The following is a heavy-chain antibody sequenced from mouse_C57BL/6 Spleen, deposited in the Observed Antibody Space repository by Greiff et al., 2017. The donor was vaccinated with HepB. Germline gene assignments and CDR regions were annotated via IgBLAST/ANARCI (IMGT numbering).Heavy chain of an antibody. CDR2: INPSTGGT. Sequence: VQLQQSGPELVKPGASVKISCKASGYSFTGYYMNWVKQSPEKSLEWIGEINPSTGGTTYNQKFKAKATLTVDKSSSTAYMQPKSLTSEDSAVYYCASLYYGSSLYFDYWGQGTTLTVSS. CDR1: GYSFTGYY. CDR3: ASLYYGSSLYFDY. V-gene: IGHV1-42*01. D-gene: IGHD1-1*01. J-gene: IGHJ2*01.